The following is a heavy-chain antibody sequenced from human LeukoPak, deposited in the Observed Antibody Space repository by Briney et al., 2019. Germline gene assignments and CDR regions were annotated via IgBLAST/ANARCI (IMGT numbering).Heavy chain of an antibody. CDR1: GFSFSTYS. CDR2: ITSSSNYI. CDR3: ARDLYEYYYYYGMDV. J-gene: IGHJ6*02. V-gene: IGHV3-21*04. D-gene: IGHD5/OR15-5a*01. Sequence: GGSLRLSCAASGFSFSTYSMNWVRQAPGKGLEWVSSITSSSNYIYYADSVKGRFIISRDNAKSSLFLQMNSLRAEDTAVYFCARDLYEYYYYYGMDVWAKGPRSPSP.